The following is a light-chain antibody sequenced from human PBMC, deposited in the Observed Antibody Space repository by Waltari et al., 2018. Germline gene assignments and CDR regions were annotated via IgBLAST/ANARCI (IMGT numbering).Light chain of an antibody. CDR3: QSFDSNFMTLL. CDR1: SANIGGYS. Sequence: QSVLTQPPSMSGAPGQTVTISCTGNSANIGGYSVQWYQQIPGTAPKLVIYETTKRTSGISSRLSGSRSGASASLTITGLQSEDEGDYYCQSFDSNFMTLLFGGGTRLTVL. V-gene: IGLV1-40*03. J-gene: IGLJ2*01. CDR2: ETT.